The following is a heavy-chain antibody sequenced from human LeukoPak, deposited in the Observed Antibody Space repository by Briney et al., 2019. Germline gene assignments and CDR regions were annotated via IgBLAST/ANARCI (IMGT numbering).Heavy chain of an antibody. J-gene: IGHJ4*02. CDR2: INAGNGHT. V-gene: IGHV1-3*01. D-gene: IGHD5-24*01. CDR1: GYTFSGYA. Sequence: GASVKVSCKASGYTFSGYAIHWVRQAPGQRFEWMGWINAGNGHTKYSQNFQGRVTITRDSSANIVYMDVSSLTSEDTAVYYCARGIWSATRVDYYLDNWGRGTLVIVSS. CDR3: ARGIWSATRVDYYLDN.